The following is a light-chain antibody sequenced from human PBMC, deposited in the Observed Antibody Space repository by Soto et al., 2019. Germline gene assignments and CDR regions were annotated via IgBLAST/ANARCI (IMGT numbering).Light chain of an antibody. Sequence: DIQMTQSPSSLSASVGDRVTITCQASQDISNYLNWYQQKPGKAPKLLIYDASNLETGVPSRFSGSGAGTDFTFTISSLQPEDIATYDCQQWSTFGPGTKVDIK. CDR1: QDISNY. J-gene: IGKJ3*01. CDR3: QQWST. CDR2: DAS. V-gene: IGKV1-33*01.